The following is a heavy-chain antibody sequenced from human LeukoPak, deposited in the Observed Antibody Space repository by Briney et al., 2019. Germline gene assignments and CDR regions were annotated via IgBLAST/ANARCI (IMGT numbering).Heavy chain of an antibody. Sequence: ASVKVSCKASGYTFTSYGNSWVRQAPGQGLEWMGWISAYNGNTNYAQKLQGRVTMTTDTSTSTAYMELRSLRSDDTAVYYCARVAMTTVTTDFDYWGQGTLVTVSS. V-gene: IGHV1-18*01. D-gene: IGHD4-17*01. J-gene: IGHJ4*02. CDR1: GYTFTSYG. CDR3: ARVAMTTVTTDFDY. CDR2: ISAYNGNT.